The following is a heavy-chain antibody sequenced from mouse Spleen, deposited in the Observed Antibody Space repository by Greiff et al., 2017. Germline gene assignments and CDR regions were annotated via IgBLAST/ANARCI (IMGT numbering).Heavy chain of an antibody. Sequence: VQLQQSGAELVMPGASVKLSCKASGYTFTSYWMHWVKQRPGQGLEWIGEIDPSDSYTNYNQKFKGKATLTVDKSSSTAYMQLSSLTSEDSAVYYCARPYYGNYEAWFAYWGQGTLVTVSA. CDR2: IDPSDSYT. CDR1: GYTFTSYW. V-gene: IGHV1-69*01. D-gene: IGHD2-10*01. J-gene: IGHJ3*01. CDR3: ARPYYGNYEAWFAY.